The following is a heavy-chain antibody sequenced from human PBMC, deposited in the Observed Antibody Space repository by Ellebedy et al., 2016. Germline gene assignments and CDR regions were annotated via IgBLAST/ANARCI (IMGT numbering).Heavy chain of an antibody. J-gene: IGHJ4*02. CDR3: ARGLGMAAISAVGY. CDR1: GFTFNNYA. V-gene: IGHV3-30-3*01. D-gene: IGHD5-24*01. CDR2: ISYDGSNK. Sequence: GGSLRLSCAASGFTFNNYAIHWVRQAPGKGLEWVAVISYDGSNKYYADSVKGRFTISRDNSKNTLYLQMSSLRAEDTAVYYCARGLGMAAISAVGYWGQGTLVTVSS.